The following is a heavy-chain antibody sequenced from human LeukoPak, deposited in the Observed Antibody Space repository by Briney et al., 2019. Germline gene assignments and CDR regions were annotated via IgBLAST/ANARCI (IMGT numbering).Heavy chain of an antibody. V-gene: IGHV4-31*03. CDR2: IYYSGST. CDR1: GGSISSGGYY. D-gene: IGHD3-9*01. J-gene: IGHJ4*02. CDR3: ARVSGDILTGFDY. Sequence: SETLSLTRTVSGGSISSGGYYWSWIRQHPGKGLEWIGYIYYSGSTYYNPSLKSRVTISVDTSKNQFSLKLSSVTAADTAVYYCARVSGDILTGFDYWGQGTLVTVSS.